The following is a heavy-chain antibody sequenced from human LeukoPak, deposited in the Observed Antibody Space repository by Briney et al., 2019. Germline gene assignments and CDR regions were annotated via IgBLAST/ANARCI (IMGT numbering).Heavy chain of an antibody. CDR2: IYTSGST. Sequence: SQTLSLTCTVSGGSISSGGYYWSWIRQPAGKGLEWIGRIYTSGSTNYNPSLKSRVTISVDTSKNQFSLKLSSVTAADTAVYYCAREASYYYDSSGYFDYWGQGTLVTVSS. D-gene: IGHD3-22*01. CDR1: GGSISSGGYY. V-gene: IGHV4-61*02. J-gene: IGHJ4*02. CDR3: AREASYYYDSSGYFDY.